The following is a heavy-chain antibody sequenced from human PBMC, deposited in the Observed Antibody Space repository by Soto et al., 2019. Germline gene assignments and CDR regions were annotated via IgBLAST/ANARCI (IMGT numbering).Heavy chain of an antibody. Sequence: EVQLVESGGGLVQPGRSLRLSCAASGFTFDDYAMHWVRQAPGKGLEWVSGISWNSGSIGYADSVKCRFTISRDNAKNSLYLQMNRLIAEDTAWYYGAKGCQLLVEGGGYWGQGTLVTVSS. CDR1: GFTFDDYA. CDR2: ISWNSGSI. CDR3: AKGCQLLVEGGGY. D-gene: IGHD2-2*01. J-gene: IGHJ4*02. V-gene: IGHV3-9*01.